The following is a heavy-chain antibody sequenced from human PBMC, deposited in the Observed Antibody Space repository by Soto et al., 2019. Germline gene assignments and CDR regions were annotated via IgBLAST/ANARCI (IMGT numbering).Heavy chain of an antibody. Sequence: QITLKESGPTLVIPTQTLTLTCTFSGFSLSTSAVGVGWIRQPPGKALEWFAFIYWDDDKQYSPTLKSRLTIXXDTSKNQVVLTMTDMDPVDTATYYCAHSSGWLFDYWGQGTLVTVSS. J-gene: IGHJ4*02. CDR3: AHSSGWLFDY. CDR2: IYWDDDK. V-gene: IGHV2-5*02. CDR1: GFSLSTSAVG. D-gene: IGHD6-19*01.